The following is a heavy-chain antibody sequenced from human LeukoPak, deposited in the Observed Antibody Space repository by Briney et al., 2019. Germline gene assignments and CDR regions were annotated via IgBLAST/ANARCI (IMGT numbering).Heavy chain of an antibody. D-gene: IGHD3-22*01. CDR2: INWNGGST. J-gene: IGHJ4*02. V-gene: IGHV3-20*04. CDR3: ARDYYDSSGYYQNFDY. CDR1: GFTFDDYG. Sequence: GGSLRLSCAASGFTFDDYGMRWVRQAPGKGLEWVSGINWNGGSTGYADSVKGRFTISRDNAKNSLYLQMNSLRAEDTALYYCARDYYDSSGYYQNFDYWGQGTLVTVSS.